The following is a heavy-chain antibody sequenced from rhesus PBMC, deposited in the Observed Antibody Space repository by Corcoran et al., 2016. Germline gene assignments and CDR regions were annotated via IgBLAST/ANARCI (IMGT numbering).Heavy chain of an antibody. D-gene: IGHD5-36*02. J-gene: IGHJ4*01. CDR1: GGSISSSY. CDR2: IYGSGSST. Sequence: QLQLQESGPGLVKPSETLSVTCAVSGGSISSSYWSWIRKAPGKGLEWIGYIYGSGSSTNYNPSLKSRVTLSVDKSKNQLALKLSSVTTADTAVYYCARVGYSYSYLYFDYWGQGVLVTVSS. V-gene: IGHV4-169*01. CDR3: ARVGYSYSYLYFDY.